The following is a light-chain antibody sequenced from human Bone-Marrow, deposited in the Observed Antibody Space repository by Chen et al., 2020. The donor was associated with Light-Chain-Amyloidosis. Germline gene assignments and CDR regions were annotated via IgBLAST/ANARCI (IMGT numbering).Light chain of an antibody. CDR2: EVT. V-gene: IGLV2-14*01. CDR1: SSDVDGDNH. J-gene: IGLJ1*01. Sequence: SALTQPASVSGSPGQSITISCTGTSSDVDGDNHVTWYQQHPDKAPKLMIYEVTNRPSWVPVRFSRSEPDNTAALTICGLPTADEADYFCSSYTITTPLVFGSGTRVTVL. CDR3: SSYTITTPLV.